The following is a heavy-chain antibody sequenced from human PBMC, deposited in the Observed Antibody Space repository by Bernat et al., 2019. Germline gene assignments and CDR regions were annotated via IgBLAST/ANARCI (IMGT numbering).Heavy chain of an antibody. Sequence: QVQLVESGGGVVQTERSQRLSCEASKFTFSSYDMHWVRQAPGKGLEWVAVIWHDGSNENYADSVKGRFTISRDNSKNTLYLQMNNLRAEDTAVYYCARVSLYGAPASAMDVWGQGTTVTVSS. CDR2: IWHDGSNE. CDR3: ARVSLYGAPASAMDV. J-gene: IGHJ6*02. D-gene: IGHD4-17*01. V-gene: IGHV3-33*01. CDR1: KFTFSSYD.